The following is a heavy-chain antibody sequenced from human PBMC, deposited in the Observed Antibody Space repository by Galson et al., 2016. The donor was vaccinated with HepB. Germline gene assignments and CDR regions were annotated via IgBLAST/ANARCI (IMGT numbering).Heavy chain of an antibody. V-gene: IGHV4-39*07. Sequence: LVKPTQTLTLTCSFSGFSLSSRGEGVGWIRQPPGKGLEGIGEINHSGSTNYNPSLKSRVTISIDTSKNQFSLKLSSVTAADTAMYFCARGFNSFGSGSYNACDIWGQGTMVTVSS. CDR1: GFSLSSRGEG. CDR3: ARGFNSFGSGSYNACDI. J-gene: IGHJ3*02. CDR2: INHSGST. D-gene: IGHD1-26*01.